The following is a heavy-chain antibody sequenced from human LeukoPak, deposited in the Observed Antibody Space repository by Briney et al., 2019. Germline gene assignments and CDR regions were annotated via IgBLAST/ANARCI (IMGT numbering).Heavy chain of an antibody. V-gene: IGHV1-46*01. J-gene: IGHJ3*02. Sequence: ASVKVSCKASGYTFTGYYMHWVRQAPGQGLEWMGIINPSGGSTSYAQKFQGRVTMTRDMSTSTVYMELSSLRSEDTAVYYCALSEGRATSAFDIWGQGTMVTVSS. CDR3: ALSEGRATSAFDI. CDR2: INPSGGST. CDR1: GYTFTGYY. D-gene: IGHD1-26*01.